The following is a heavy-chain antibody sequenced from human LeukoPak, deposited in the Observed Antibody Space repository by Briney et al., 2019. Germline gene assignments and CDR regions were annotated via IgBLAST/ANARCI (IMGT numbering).Heavy chain of an antibody. D-gene: IGHD5-12*01. CDR3: ARGEGSGYESWYFDL. V-gene: IGHV4-34*01. Sequence: SETLSLTCAVYGGSFSGYYWSWIRQPPGKGLEWIGEINHSGSTNYNPSLKSRVTISVDTSKNQFSLQLNSVTPEDTAVYYCARGEGSGYESWYFDLWGRGTLVTVSS. CDR1: GGSFSGYY. CDR2: INHSGST. J-gene: IGHJ2*01.